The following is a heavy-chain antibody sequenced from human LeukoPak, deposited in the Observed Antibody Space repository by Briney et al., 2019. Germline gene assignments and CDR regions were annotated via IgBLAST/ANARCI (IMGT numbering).Heavy chain of an antibody. CDR2: ISGSGDNT. Sequence: PGGSLRLSCAASGFTFSSYAMNWVRQAPGKGLEWVSVISGSGDNTYYADSVKGRFTISRDNSKNTLYLRMDSLRAEDTAVYYCAKDSTSSVYYYYYMDVWGKGTTVTVSS. V-gene: IGHV3-23*01. D-gene: IGHD6-6*01. CDR1: GFTFSSYA. CDR3: AKDSTSSVYYYYYMDV. J-gene: IGHJ6*03.